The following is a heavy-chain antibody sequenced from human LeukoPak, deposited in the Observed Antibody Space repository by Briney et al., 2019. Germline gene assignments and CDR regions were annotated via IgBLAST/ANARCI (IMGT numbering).Heavy chain of an antibody. Sequence: GGSLRLSCAASGFTFSSYAMSWVRQAPGKGLEWVSAISGSGGNKYYADSVKGRFTTSRDNSKNTLYLQMNGLKAEDSDVYYCARARRSGGLTLIRGVKDRGWFDSWGQGTLVTVSS. CDR2: ISGSGGNK. CDR1: GFTFSSYA. CDR3: ARARRSGGLTLIRGVKDRGWFDS. D-gene: IGHD3-10*01. J-gene: IGHJ5*01. V-gene: IGHV3-23*01.